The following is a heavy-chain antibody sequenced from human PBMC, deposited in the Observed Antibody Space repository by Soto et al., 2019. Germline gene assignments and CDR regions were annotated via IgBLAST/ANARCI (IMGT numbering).Heavy chain of an antibody. Sequence: SETLSLTCTVSGGSISSGGYYWSWIRQHPGKGLEWIGYIYYSGSTYYNPSLKSRVTISVDTSKNQFSLKLSSVTAADTAVYYCARDPGVLRFLEWFLKGGQYYYHGMDVCGQGTTVTGSS. CDR2: IYYSGST. CDR3: ARDPGVLRFLEWFLKGGQYYYHGMDV. D-gene: IGHD3-3*01. V-gene: IGHV4-31*03. CDR1: GGSISSGGYY. J-gene: IGHJ6*02.